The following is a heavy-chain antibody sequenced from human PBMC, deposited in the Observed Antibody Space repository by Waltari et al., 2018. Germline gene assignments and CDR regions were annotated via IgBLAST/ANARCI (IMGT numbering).Heavy chain of an antibody. CDR1: GYSFTSHW. V-gene: IGHV5-10-1*01. J-gene: IGHJ4*02. CDR3: VRHRTTYPLEIDY. Sequence: EVQLVQSGAEVKKPEESLMLSWEGSGYSFTSHWISWVRQMPGKGLEWVGRIDPSDSFRNYGPAFEGHVTISVDQSLRTAYLQWDSLKASDTAIYYCVRHRTTYPLEIDYWGQGTLVTGSS. D-gene: IGHD2-2*01. CDR2: IDPSDSFR.